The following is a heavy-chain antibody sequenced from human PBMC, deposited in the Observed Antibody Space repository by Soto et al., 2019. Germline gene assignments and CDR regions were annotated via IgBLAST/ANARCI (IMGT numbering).Heavy chain of an antibody. CDR1: GFTFSGSA. J-gene: IGHJ4*02. V-gene: IGHV3-73*01. CDR3: TRLEPSGSYSY. D-gene: IGHD3-10*01. Sequence: GGSLRLSCAASGFTFSGSAMHWVRQASGKGLEWVGRIRSKTNNYATAYAASVKGRFTISRDDLKNTAYLQMNSLKTEDTAVYYCTRLEPSGSYSYWGQGTLVTVSS. CDR2: IRSKTNNYAT.